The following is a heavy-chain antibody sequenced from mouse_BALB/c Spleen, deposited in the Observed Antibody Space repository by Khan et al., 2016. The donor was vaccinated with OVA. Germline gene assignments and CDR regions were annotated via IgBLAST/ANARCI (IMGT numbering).Heavy chain of an antibody. V-gene: IGHV5-17*02. CDR2: ISGDSNTI. J-gene: IGHJ2*01. Sequence: EVMLVESGGGLVQPGGSRKLSCAASGFTFNSYGMHWVRQAPEKGLEWVAYISGDSNTIYYADTVKGRFTISRDNPKNTLFLQMTSLMSEVTAMYYCATSYFYGYYFDYWGPGTTLTVS. D-gene: IGHD1-1*01. CDR1: GFTFNSYG. CDR3: ATSYFYGYYFDY.